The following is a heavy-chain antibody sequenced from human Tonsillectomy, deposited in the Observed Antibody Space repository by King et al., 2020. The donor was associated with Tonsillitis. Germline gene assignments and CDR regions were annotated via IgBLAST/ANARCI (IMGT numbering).Heavy chain of an antibody. V-gene: IGHV4-61*02. CDR3: SSEHSYNSGWYPG. D-gene: IGHD6-19*01. Sequence: VQLQESGPGLVKASQTLSLTCTVSGGSINSGNYYWNWIRQPAGKGLEWIGRMSTSGSTDYNPSLKSRVTISVDTSKNQFSLTPNSVTAADTAVYYCSSEHSYNSGWYPGWGQGTPVTVSS. CDR1: GGSINSGNYY. CDR2: MSTSGST. J-gene: IGHJ4*02.